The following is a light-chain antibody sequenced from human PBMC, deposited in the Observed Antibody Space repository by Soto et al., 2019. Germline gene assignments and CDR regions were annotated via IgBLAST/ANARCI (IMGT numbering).Light chain of an antibody. V-gene: IGKV3-20*01. J-gene: IGKJ1*01. Sequence: EIVLTQSPGTLSLSPGERATLSCRASQSVSRTYLAWYQQTPVQAPRLLIYATSSRATGIPDRFSGSGSGTDFTLTISRLEPEDFAVYYCQQYGRSGTFGQGTKVDI. CDR2: ATS. CDR3: QQYGRSGT. CDR1: QSVSRTY.